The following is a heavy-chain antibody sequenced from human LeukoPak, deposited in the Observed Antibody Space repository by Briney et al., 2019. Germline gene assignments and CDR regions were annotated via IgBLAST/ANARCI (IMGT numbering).Heavy chain of an antibody. V-gene: IGHV3-23*01. Sequence: GGSLRLSCAASGFTFNYYAMNWVRQAPGKGLEWVSAILGGGGTTSYADSVKGRFTISRDNSKNTLYLQMNSLRAEDTAVYYCAKDLGEDYDFWSGYYTDLFDYWGQGTLVTVSS. J-gene: IGHJ4*02. D-gene: IGHD3-3*01. CDR3: AKDLGEDYDFWSGYYTDLFDY. CDR2: ILGGGGTT. CDR1: GFTFNYYA.